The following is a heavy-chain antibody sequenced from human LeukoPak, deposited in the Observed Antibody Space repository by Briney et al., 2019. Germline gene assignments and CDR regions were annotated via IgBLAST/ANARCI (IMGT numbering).Heavy chain of an antibody. CDR2: INHSGST. CDR1: SGSISSYY. D-gene: IGHD6-13*01. V-gene: IGHV4-34*01. J-gene: IGHJ5*02. Sequence: SETLSLTCTVSSGSISSYYWSWIRQPPGKGLEWIGEINHSGSTNYNPSLKSRVTISVDTSKNQFSLKLSSVTAADTAVYYCARQLSIAAAGTPFDPWGQGTLVTVSS. CDR3: ARQLSIAAAGTPFDP.